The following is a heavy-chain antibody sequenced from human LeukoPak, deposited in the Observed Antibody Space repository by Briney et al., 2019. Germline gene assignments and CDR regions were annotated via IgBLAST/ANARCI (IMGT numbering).Heavy chain of an antibody. D-gene: IGHD1-26*01. J-gene: IGHJ5*02. Sequence: SVKVSCKASGGTFSSYAISWVRQAPGQGLEWMGGIIPIFGTANYAQKFQGRVTITTDESTSTAYMELSSLRSEVTAVCYCAKSALGATAWFDPWGQGTLVTVSS. CDR1: GGTFSSYA. V-gene: IGHV1-69*05. CDR2: IIPIFGTA. CDR3: AKSALGATAWFDP.